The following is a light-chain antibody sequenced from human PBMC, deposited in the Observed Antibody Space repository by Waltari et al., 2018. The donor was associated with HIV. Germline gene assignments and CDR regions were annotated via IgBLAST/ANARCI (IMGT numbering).Light chain of an antibody. CDR2: EVS. V-gene: IGKV2D-29*01. Sequence: IVMTQTPITLSVTPGQPASIPCKPSHSLLHSDGKTYLYWYLQKPGQPPQLLMYEVSNRFSGVASRFSGSWSGTNFTLEISRVEAADVRVYYCMQSIQLLYTFGQGTKLELK. J-gene: IGKJ2*01. CDR1: HSLLHSDGKTY. CDR3: MQSIQLLYT.